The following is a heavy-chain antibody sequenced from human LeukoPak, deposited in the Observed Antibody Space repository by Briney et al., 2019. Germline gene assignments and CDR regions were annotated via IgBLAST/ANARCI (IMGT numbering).Heavy chain of an antibody. D-gene: IGHD2-2*01. V-gene: IGHV3-23*01. CDR3: AKDRYPGNYFDY. CDR2: ISGSGGTT. J-gene: IGHJ4*02. CDR1: GFTFSSYG. Sequence: PGGTLRLSCAASGFTFSSYGMSWVRQAPGKGLEWVSAISGSGGTTYYADSVKGRFTISRDNSKNTLYLQMNGLRAEDTAVYYCAKDRYPGNYFDYWGQGTLVTVSS.